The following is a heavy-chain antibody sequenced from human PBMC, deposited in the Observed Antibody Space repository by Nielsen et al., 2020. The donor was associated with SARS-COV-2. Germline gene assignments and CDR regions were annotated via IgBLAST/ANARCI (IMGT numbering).Heavy chain of an antibody. CDR2: IYYSGST. V-gene: IGHV4-61*08. CDR1: GGSISSGGYY. CDR3: ARGPNIIYFDF. D-gene: IGHD1/OR15-1a*01. Sequence: SETLSLTCTVSGGSISSGGYYWSWIRQHPGKGLEWIGYIYYSGSTYYNPSLKSRVTISVETSKNQFSLNLGSVTAADTAVYYCARGPNIIYFDFWGQGALVAVSS. J-gene: IGHJ4*02.